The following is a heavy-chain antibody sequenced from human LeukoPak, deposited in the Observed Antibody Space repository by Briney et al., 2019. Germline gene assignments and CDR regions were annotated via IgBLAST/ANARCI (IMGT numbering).Heavy chain of an antibody. CDR2: INTDGSST. CDR1: GFTFGSYW. D-gene: IGHD6-13*01. Sequence: GGSLRLSCAASGFTFGSYWMHWVRQAPGKGLVWVSRINTDGSSTSYADSVKGRFTISRDNAKNSLYLQMNSLRAEDTAVYYCAREMAIAAGHPGMADVWGQGTTVTVSS. V-gene: IGHV3-74*01. CDR3: AREMAIAAGHPGMADV. J-gene: IGHJ6*02.